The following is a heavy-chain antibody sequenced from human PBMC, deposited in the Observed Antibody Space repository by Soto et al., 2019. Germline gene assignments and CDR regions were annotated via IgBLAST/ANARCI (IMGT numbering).Heavy chain of an antibody. D-gene: IGHD1-1*01. CDR3: ARDRLERMYYYYYMDV. J-gene: IGHJ6*03. CDR1: GYTFTSYA. V-gene: IGHV1-3*01. CDR2: INAGNGNT. Sequence: GASVKVSCKASGYTFTSYAMHWVRQAPGQRLEWMGWINAGNGNTKYSQKFQGRVTITRDTSASTAYMELSSLRSEDTAVYYCARDRLERMYYYYYMDVWGKGTTVTVSS.